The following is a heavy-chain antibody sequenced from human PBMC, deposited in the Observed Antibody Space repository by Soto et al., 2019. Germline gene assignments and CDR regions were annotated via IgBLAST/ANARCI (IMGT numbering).Heavy chain of an antibody. J-gene: IGHJ4*02. V-gene: IGHV3-30-3*01. Sequence: QVQLVESGGGVVQPGVSLRLSCAASGFTVSSYAMHWVRQAPGKGLEWVSVISYDGSKKYDADSVKGRFTISRDNSKNPLHLQMTSLSDADTAVYYCARAWVRSSGWSYDYWGKGTLVTVSS. CDR3: ARAWVRSSGWSYDY. CDR2: ISYDGSKK. D-gene: IGHD6-19*01. CDR1: GFTVSSYA.